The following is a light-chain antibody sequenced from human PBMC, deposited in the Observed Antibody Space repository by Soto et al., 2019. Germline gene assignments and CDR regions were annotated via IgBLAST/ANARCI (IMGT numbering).Light chain of an antibody. Sequence: EIVMTQYPDTLSVSTGERATLSCRASQSVSSDLAWYQHKPGQAPRLLIYGASTRATGIPARFSGRGSGTEFTLTISSLQSVDFAVYYCQQYDNWPQTFGQGTKVDIK. V-gene: IGKV3-15*01. CDR1: QSVSSD. CDR2: GAS. J-gene: IGKJ1*01. CDR3: QQYDNWPQT.